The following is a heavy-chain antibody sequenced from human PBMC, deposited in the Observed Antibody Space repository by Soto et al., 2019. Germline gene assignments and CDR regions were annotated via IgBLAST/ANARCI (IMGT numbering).Heavy chain of an antibody. CDR3: ARVIGGYDYYYYYGMDV. CDR2: IYYRGST. V-gene: IGHV4-59*01. D-gene: IGHD5-12*01. CDR1: GGSISSYY. J-gene: IGHJ6*02. Sequence: PSETLSLTYTVSGGSISSYYWSWIRQPPGKGLEWIGYIYYRGSTNYNPSLKSRVTISVATSKNQSSLKLSSVTAADTAVYYCARVIGGYDYYYYYGMDVWGQGTTVIGS.